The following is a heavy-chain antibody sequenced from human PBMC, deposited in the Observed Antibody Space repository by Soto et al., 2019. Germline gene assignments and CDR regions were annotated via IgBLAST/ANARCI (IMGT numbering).Heavy chain of an antibody. V-gene: IGHV5-51*01. CDR1: GYSFTDYW. Sequence: RGESLKISCKASGYSFTDYWIGWVRQMPGKGLEWMGIIYPGDSDTNYSPSFQGHVTISADKSISTAYLQWSSLKASDTAMYYCARLQAAAGDNDLTFDYWGQGTLVTVSS. CDR2: IYPGDSDT. CDR3: ARLQAAAGDNDLTFDY. J-gene: IGHJ4*02. D-gene: IGHD6-13*01.